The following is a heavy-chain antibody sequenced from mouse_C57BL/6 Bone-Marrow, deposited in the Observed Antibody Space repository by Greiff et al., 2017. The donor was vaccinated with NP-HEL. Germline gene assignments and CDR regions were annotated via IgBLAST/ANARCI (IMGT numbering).Heavy chain of an antibody. CDR2: IDPSDSYT. Sequence: QVQLQQSGAELVKPGASVKLSCKASGYTFTSYWMQWVKQRPGQGLEWIGEIDPSDSYTNYNQKFKGKATLTVDTSPSTAYMQLSSLTSEDSAVYYCASGRYDGYCRYYYAMDYWGQGTSVTVSS. D-gene: IGHD2-3*01. CDR1: GYTFTSYW. J-gene: IGHJ4*01. V-gene: IGHV1-50*01. CDR3: ASGRYDGYCRYYYAMDY.